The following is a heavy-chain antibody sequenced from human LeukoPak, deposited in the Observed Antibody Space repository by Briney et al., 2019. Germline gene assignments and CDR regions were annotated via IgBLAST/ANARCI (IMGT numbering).Heavy chain of an antibody. CDR2: IYYSGST. D-gene: IGHD3-10*01. V-gene: IGHV4-39*07. Sequence: SETLSLTCTVSGGSISSSSYYWGWIRQPPGKGLEWIGSIYYSGSTYYNPSLKSRVTISVDTSKNQFSLKLSSVTAADTAVYYCASLGVTMVRGTRKYYFDYWGQGTLVTVSS. CDR3: ASLGVTMVRGTRKYYFDY. J-gene: IGHJ4*02. CDR1: GGSISSSSYY.